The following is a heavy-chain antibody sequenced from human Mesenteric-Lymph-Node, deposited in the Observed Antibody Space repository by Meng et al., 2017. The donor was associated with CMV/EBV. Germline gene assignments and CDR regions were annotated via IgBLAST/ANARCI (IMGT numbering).Heavy chain of an antibody. J-gene: IGHJ6*02. CDR3: ARGMNWGAAYAMDV. D-gene: IGHD7-27*01. V-gene: IGHV1-2*02. CDR2: INPYSGDT. CDR1: GYSFTDYY. Sequence: ASVKVSRKSTGYSFTDYYVHWVRQAPGQGLEWMGRINPYSGDTKYAQRFQDRVTMTRDTSSSTVYMEVSRLKSDDTAVFYCARGMNWGAAYAMDVWGQGTTVTVSS.